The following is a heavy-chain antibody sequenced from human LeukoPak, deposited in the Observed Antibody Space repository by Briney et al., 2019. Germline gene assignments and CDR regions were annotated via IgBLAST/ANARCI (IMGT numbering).Heavy chain of an antibody. CDR3: ARDVVVTAIPYYYYGMDV. J-gene: IGHJ6*02. CDR2: ISSSSSYI. D-gene: IGHD2-21*02. Sequence: GGSLRLSCAASGFTFSSYGMHWVRQAPGKGLEWVSSISSSSSYIYYADSVKGRFTISRDNAKNSLYLQMNSLRAEDTAVYYCARDVVVTAIPYYYYGMDVWGQGTTVTVSS. CDR1: GFTFSSYG. V-gene: IGHV3-21*01.